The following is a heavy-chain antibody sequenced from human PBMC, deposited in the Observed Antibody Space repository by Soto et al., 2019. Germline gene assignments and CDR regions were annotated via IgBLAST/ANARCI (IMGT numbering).Heavy chain of an antibody. Sequence: GGSLRLSCAASGFTFSSYGMHWVRQAPGKGLEWVAVIWYDGSNKYYADSVKGRFTISRDNSKNTLYLQMNSLRAEDTAVYYRARELAVAASFDPWGQGTLVTVSS. V-gene: IGHV3-33*01. J-gene: IGHJ5*02. CDR3: ARELAVAASFDP. CDR2: IWYDGSNK. D-gene: IGHD6-19*01. CDR1: GFTFSSYG.